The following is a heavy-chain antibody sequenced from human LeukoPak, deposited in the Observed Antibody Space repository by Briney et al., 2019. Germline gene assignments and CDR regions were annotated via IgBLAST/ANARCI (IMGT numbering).Heavy chain of an antibody. V-gene: IGHV3-15*01. CDR2: IKSKTDGGTT. J-gene: IGHJ4*02. CDR1: GFTFSNAW. Sequence: GGSLRLSCAASGFTFSNAWMSWVRQAPGKGLEWVGGIKSKTDGGTTDYAAPVKGRFTISRDDSKNTLYLQMNSLKTEDTAVYYCTTDGMDYTTLSLDYWGQGNLVTVSS. D-gene: IGHD2-2*02. CDR3: TTDGMDYTTLSLDY.